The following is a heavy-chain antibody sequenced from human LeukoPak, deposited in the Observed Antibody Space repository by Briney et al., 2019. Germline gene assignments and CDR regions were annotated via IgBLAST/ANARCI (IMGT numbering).Heavy chain of an antibody. CDR3: ARACGGSCFGFDP. CDR2: INPNSGGT. CDR1: GYTFTGYY. J-gene: IGHJ5*02. V-gene: IGHV1-2*06. Sequence: ASVKVSCKASGYTFTGYYMHWVRQAPGQGLEWMGRINPNSGGTNYAQKFQGRVTVTRDTSISTAYMELSRLRSDDTAVYYCARACGGSCFGFDPWGPGTLVTVSS. D-gene: IGHD2-15*01.